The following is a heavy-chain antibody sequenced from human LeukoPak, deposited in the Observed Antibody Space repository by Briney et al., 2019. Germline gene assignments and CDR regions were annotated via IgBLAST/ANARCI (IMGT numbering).Heavy chain of an antibody. J-gene: IGHJ4*02. V-gene: IGHV3-23*01. CDR3: AKTYDSSGYYFDY. D-gene: IGHD3-22*01. CDR2: ISGSRGST. CDR1: GFTFSSYA. Sequence: GGSLRLSCAASGFTFSSYAMSWVRQAPGKGLEWVSAISGSRGSTYYADSVKGRFTISRDNSKNTLYLQMNSLRAEDTAVYYCAKTYDSSGYYFDYWGQGTLVTVSS.